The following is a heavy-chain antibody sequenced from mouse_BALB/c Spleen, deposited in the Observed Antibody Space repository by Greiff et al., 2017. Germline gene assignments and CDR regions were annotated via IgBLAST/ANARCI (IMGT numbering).Heavy chain of an antibody. J-gene: IGHJ4*01. CDR3: ARYRYAMDY. V-gene: IGHV1-87*01. Sequence: QVQLKQSGAELARPGASVKLSCKASGYTFTSYWMQWVKQRPGQGLEWIGAIYPGDGDTRYTLKFKGKATLTADKSSSTAYMQLSSLASEDSAVYYCARYRYAMDYWGQGTSVTVSS. CDR1: GYTFTSYW. CDR2: IYPGDGDT. D-gene: IGHD5-1-1*01.